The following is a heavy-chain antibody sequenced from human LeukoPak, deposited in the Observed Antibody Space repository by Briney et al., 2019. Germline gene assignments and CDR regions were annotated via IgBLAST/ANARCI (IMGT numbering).Heavy chain of an antibody. CDR2: ISSRHRTI. V-gene: IGHV3-48*02. D-gene: IGHD5-18*01. J-gene: IGHJ4*02. Sequence: GGSLRLSCAASGFIFSNYSMNWVRQAPGKGLEWVSHISSRHRTIYYADSVKGRFTISRDNAKNSLFLQMNSLRDEDTAVYYCARDAGYSYGYNLLFDFWGQGTLVTVSS. CDR1: GFIFSNYS. CDR3: ARDAGYSYGYNLLFDF.